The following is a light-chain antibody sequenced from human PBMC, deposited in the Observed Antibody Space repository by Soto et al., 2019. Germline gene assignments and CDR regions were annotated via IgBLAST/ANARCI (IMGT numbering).Light chain of an antibody. CDR2: GAS. Sequence: ETVMTQFPATLSVSPGDRVTLSCRASESVSSDVAWYQQKPGQSPRLLIFGASTRATSIPARFTGSRSGTEFTLTISSLQSEDFAVYYCQQYNNWPPVTFGQGTKVDIK. V-gene: IGKV3-15*01. J-gene: IGKJ1*01. CDR3: QQYNNWPPVT. CDR1: ESVSSD.